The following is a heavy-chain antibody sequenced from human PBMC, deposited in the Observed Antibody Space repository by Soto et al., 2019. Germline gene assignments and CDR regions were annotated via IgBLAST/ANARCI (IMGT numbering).Heavy chain of an antibody. CDR3: ASQDIVVVPAGPTYYYGMDV. D-gene: IGHD2-2*01. J-gene: IGHJ6*02. CDR1: GGSLSSSSYY. Sequence: SETLSLTCTVSGGSLSSSSYYWGWIRQPPGKGLEWIGSIYYSGSTYYNPSLKSRVTISVDTSKNQFSLKLSSVTAADTAVYYCASQDIVVVPAGPTYYYGMDVWGQGTTVTVSS. CDR2: IYYSGST. V-gene: IGHV4-39*01.